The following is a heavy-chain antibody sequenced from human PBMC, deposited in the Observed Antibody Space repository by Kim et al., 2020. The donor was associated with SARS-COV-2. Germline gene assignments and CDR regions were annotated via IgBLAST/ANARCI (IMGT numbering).Heavy chain of an antibody. J-gene: IGHJ4*02. CDR1: GGSFSGYY. CDR3: SRAKGIKMWLI. D-gene: IGHD2-21*01. CDR2: INHSGST. V-gene: IGHV4-34*01. Sequence: SETLSLTCAVYGGSFSGYYWSWIRQPPGKGLEWIGEINHSGSTTYNASLKSRVTISVDTSKNQFSLKVSSVTAADAAVYYCSRAKGIKMWLIWGQGNLFT.